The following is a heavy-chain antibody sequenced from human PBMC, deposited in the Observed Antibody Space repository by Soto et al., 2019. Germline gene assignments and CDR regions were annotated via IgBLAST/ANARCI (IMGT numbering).Heavy chain of an antibody. J-gene: IGHJ5*02. Sequence: EVQLVESGGGLVQPGGSLRLSYAASGFTFSSYSMNWVRQAPGKGLEWVSYISSSSSTIYYADSVKGRFTISRANAKNSLYLKMNSRRAEDTAVYYCAREGGDLNWFDPWGQGTLVTVSS. CDR2: ISSSSSTI. D-gene: IGHD4-17*01. CDR1: GFTFSSYS. CDR3: AREGGDLNWFDP. V-gene: IGHV3-48*01.